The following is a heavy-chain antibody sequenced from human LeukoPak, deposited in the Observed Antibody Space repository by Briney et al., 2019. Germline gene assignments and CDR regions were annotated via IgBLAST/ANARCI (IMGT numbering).Heavy chain of an antibody. CDR1: GFSLSTSGVG. CDR2: IYWNDDK. D-gene: IGHD3-22*01. V-gene: IGHV2-5*01. Sequence: GPTLVKPTQTLTLTCTFSGFSLSTSGVGVGWIRQPPGKALEWLALIYWNDDKRYSPSLKSRLTITKDTSKNQVVLTMTNMDPVDTATYYCAHLDYYDSSGYYSNLHNWFDPWGQGTLVTVSS. CDR3: AHLDYYDSSGYYSNLHNWFDP. J-gene: IGHJ5*02.